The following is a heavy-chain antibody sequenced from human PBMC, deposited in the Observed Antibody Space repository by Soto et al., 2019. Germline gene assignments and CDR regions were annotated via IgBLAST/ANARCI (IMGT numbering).Heavy chain of an antibody. J-gene: IGHJ4*02. Sequence: GGSLRLSVAASGFTFSSYAMSWFRHAPGKGLELFSAISGIGGSTYYADSVKGRFTISRDNSKNTLYLQMNSLRAEDTAVYYCGKGGITMIVVVITMRGFGYWGQGTLVTVSS. CDR2: ISGIGGST. D-gene: IGHD3-22*01. V-gene: IGHV3-23*01. CDR3: GKGGITMIVVVITMRGFGY. CDR1: GFTFSSYA.